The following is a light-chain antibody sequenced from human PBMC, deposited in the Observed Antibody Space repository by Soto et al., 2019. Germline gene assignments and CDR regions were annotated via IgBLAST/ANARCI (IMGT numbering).Light chain of an antibody. V-gene: IGKV3-20*01. Sequence: EIVLTQSPGTLSSSPGERATLSCRASQSIANNYVAWYQQKPGQAPRLLIDDASRRATGTPDRFSGSGSGTDFTLTISRLEPEDFAVYYCQQCATSPLTFGQGTKVEIK. CDR3: QQCATSPLT. CDR2: DAS. CDR1: QSIANNY. J-gene: IGKJ1*01.